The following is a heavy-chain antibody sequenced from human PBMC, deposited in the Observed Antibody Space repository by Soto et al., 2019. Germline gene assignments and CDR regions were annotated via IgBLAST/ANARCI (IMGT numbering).Heavy chain of an antibody. CDR1: GFSLSTSGVG. D-gene: IGHD3-3*02. CDR2: IYWNEDK. J-gene: IGHJ4*02. Sequence: QITLKESGPTLVKPTQTLTLTCTFSGFSLSTSGVGVAWIRQPPGKALEWLALIYWNEDKSYSPSLHSRLTITKGTSKNQVVLELTNLDPLDTATYYCAHIKFPSIGYSEVFDYWGPGILVTVSS. CDR3: AHIKFPSIGYSEVFDY. V-gene: IGHV2-5*01.